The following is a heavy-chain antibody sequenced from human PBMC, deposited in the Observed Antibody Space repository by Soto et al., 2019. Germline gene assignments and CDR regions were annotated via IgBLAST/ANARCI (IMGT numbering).Heavy chain of an antibody. J-gene: IGHJ4*02. V-gene: IGHV3-23*01. Sequence: EVQLLESGGGLVQPGGSLRLSGAASGFTFSSYAISWVRQAPGKGLEWVSAISGSGGNTDYADSVKGRFTISRDNSKNTLYLQMNSLRAEDTAVYYCAKDYCGSASCFVADYWGQGTLVTVSS. CDR1: GFTFSSYA. CDR2: ISGSGGNT. D-gene: IGHD2-2*01. CDR3: AKDYCGSASCFVADY.